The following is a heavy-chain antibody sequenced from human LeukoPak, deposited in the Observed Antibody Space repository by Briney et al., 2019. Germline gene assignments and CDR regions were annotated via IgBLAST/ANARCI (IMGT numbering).Heavy chain of an antibody. J-gene: IGHJ5*02. CDR2: INHSGGT. Sequence: PSETLSLTCAVFGGTFSGHYWTWVRQPPGKGLEWIGEINHSGGTNYNPSLKSRVTIPDDTSKNQFSLKSNSLSATDAAVYYCARPTSWVNYFDPWGQGTLVTVSS. D-gene: IGHD1-7*01. CDR3: ARPTSWVNYFDP. CDR1: GGTFSGHY. V-gene: IGHV4-34*01.